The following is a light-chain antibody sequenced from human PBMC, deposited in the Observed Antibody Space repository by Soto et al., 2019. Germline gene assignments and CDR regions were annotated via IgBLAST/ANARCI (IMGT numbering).Light chain of an antibody. Sequence: DIVLTQSPATLSLSPGERATLSCRASQSINNCLAWYQQKPGQAPRLLIYDASNRATGISARFSGSGSGTDFTLTISSLEPEDFAVYYCQQRSNWPRTFGQGTKVDIK. J-gene: IGKJ1*01. CDR3: QQRSNWPRT. V-gene: IGKV3-11*01. CDR2: DAS. CDR1: QSINNC.